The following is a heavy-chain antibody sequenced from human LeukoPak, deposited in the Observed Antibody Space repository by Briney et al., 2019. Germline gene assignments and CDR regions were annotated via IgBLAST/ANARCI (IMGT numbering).Heavy chain of an antibody. D-gene: IGHD3-16*02. V-gene: IGHV3-48*03. CDR1: GVTFRSYE. Sequence: PGGSLRLSCVASGVTFRSYEMNWVRQAPGKGLEWVSYISSSFTTNYADSVKGRFTISRDNAKNSLYLQMNSLRAEDTAVYYCVRLYSYDSLDYWGQGTLVTVSS. CDR3: VRLYSYDSLDY. CDR2: ISSSFTT. J-gene: IGHJ4*02.